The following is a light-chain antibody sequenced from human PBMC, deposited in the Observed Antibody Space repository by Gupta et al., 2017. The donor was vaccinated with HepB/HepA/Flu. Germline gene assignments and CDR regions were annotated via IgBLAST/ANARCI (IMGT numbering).Light chain of an antibody. CDR1: QSLSSN. V-gene: IGKV3-15*01. CDR2: GAS. Sequence: EIVMTQSPATLSVSLGDRVTLSCRASQSLSSNLAWYQKKPGQTHRLLIYGASTRATGIPDRFSGSGSGTEFTLTISSLQSEDFAVYYCQQYHFWPPINLGQGTRL. CDR3: QQYHFWPPIN. J-gene: IGKJ5*01.